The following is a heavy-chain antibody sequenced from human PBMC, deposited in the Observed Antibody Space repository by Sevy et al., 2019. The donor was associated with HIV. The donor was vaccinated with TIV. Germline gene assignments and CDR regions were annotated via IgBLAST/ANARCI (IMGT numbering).Heavy chain of an antibody. CDR2: IKSKTDGGTT. J-gene: IGHJ6*02. CDR1: GFTFSNAW. CDR3: TTEGSQGYYYYGMDV. V-gene: IGHV3-15*01. Sequence: GGSLRLSCEASGFTFSNAWMSWVRQAPGKGLEWVGRIKSKTDGGTTDYAAPVKGRFTISRDDSKNTLYLQMNSLKTEDTAVYYCTTEGSQGYYYYGMDVWGQGTTVTVSS.